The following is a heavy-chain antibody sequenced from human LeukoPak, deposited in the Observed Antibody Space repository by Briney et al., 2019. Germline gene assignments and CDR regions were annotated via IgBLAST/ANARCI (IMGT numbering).Heavy chain of an antibody. CDR3: ATGPPLSYYDSSGYYCRDY. J-gene: IGHJ4*02. CDR1: GYTLTELS. Sequence: GASVKVSCKVSGYTLTELSMHWVRQAPGKGLGWMGGFDPEDGETIYAQKFQGRVTMTEDTSTDTAYMELSSLRSEDTAVYYCATGPPLSYYDSSGYYCRDYWGQGTLVTVSS. CDR2: FDPEDGET. D-gene: IGHD3-22*01. V-gene: IGHV1-24*01.